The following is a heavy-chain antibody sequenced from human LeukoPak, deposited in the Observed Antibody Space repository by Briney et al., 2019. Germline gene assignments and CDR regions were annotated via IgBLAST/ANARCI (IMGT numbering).Heavy chain of an antibody. CDR1: GDSVSSNSAA. V-gene: IGHV6-1*01. D-gene: IGHD6-19*01. CDR3: ARELDAYSSGWYPNLDY. J-gene: IGHJ4*02. CDR2: TYYRSKWYN. Sequence: SQTLSLTCAISGDSVSSNSAAWNWIRQTPSRGLEWLGRTYYRSKWYNDYAVSVKSRITINPDTSKNQFSLQLNSVTPEDTAVYYCARELDAYSSGWYPNLDYWGQGTLVTVSS.